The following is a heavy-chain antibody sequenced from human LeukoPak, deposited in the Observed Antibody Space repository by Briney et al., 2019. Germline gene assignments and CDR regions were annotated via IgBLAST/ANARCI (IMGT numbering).Heavy chain of an antibody. D-gene: IGHD3-10*01. Sequence: PSETLSLTCTVSGDSISSGDYYWSWIRQPAGKGLEWIASVHHSGSTYYNPSLKSRLTISVDTSKNQFSLKMSSVTAADTAVYFCARQLYVSGSYYAPMDVWGKGTTVTISS. J-gene: IGHJ6*03. CDR3: ARQLYVSGSYYAPMDV. CDR1: GDSISSGDYY. CDR2: VHHSGST. V-gene: IGHV4-39*01.